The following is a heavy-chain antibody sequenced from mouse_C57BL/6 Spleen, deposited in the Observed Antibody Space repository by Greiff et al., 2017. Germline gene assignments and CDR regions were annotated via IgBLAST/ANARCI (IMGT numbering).Heavy chain of an antibody. V-gene: IGHV6-6*01. J-gene: IGHJ1*03. Sequence: EVKVVESGGGLVQPGGSMKLSCAASGFTFSDAWMDWVRQSPEKGLEWVAEIRNKANNHATYYAESVKGRFTISRDDSKSSVYLQMNSLRAEDTGIYYCTRNLWSKGYFDVWGTGTTVTVSS. D-gene: IGHD6-5*01. CDR3: TRNLWSKGYFDV. CDR1: GFTFSDAW. CDR2: IRNKANNHAT.